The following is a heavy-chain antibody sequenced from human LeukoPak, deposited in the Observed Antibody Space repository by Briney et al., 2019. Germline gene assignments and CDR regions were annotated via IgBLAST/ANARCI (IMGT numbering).Heavy chain of an antibody. CDR2: MYSSGS. Sequence: SETLSLTCTVSGGSISSYYLSWLRQTAGKGLEWFGRMYSSGSNYNPALKSRVTISLDTSKNPFSLKLTSVTAADTAAYYCATLPGGVTTPNPSWGQGTLVTVSS. J-gene: IGHJ5*02. CDR1: GGSISSYY. V-gene: IGHV4-4*07. CDR3: ATLPGGVTTPNPS. D-gene: IGHD4-17*01.